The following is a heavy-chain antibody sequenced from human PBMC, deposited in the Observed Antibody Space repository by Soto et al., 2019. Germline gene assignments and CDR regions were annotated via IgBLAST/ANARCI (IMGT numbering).Heavy chain of an antibody. J-gene: IGHJ3*02. CDR3: ARARSGYNIDAFDI. V-gene: IGHV4-59*01. CDR2: IYYDGNT. Sequence: PSETLSLTCIVSGGSIRCYCWSWIRQPPGKGLEWIGHIYYDGNTNYKPSLESRLTFSVDTSKNQFSLNLRSVTAADTAVYYCARARSGYNIDAFDIWGQGTMVTVSS. CDR1: GGSIRCYC. D-gene: IGHD5-12*01.